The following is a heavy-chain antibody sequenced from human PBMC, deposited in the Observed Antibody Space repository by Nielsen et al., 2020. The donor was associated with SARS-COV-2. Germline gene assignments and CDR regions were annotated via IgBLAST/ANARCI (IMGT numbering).Heavy chain of an antibody. V-gene: IGHV3-30*18. D-gene: IGHD3-22*01. CDR1: GVTFSSYG. CDR3: AKDMGLAMIVEAFDY. Sequence: GGSLRLSCAASGVTFSSYGMNWVRQAPGKGLEWVAVIQYDGSNKYYDDFVKGRFTICRDNSKNTLYLQMNRRIADNTTVYYCAKDMGLAMIVEAFDYRGQGTMVTVSS. CDR2: IQYDGSNK. J-gene: IGHJ4*02.